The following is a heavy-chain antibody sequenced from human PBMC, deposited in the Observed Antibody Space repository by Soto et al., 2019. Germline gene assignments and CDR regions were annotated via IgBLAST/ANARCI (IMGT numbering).Heavy chain of an antibody. CDR1: GGTFSRYT. J-gene: IGHJ6*02. V-gene: IGHV1-69*02. Sequence: QVQLVQSGAEVKKPGSSVKVSCKASGGTFSRYTFTWVRQAPGQGLEWMGRIIPILDIPNYAQNFQGRVTITADKSTSTATTEHITLTSDDTAVYYHASHFTGALVVGTSPPGGDNYGWDVWGQGTTVTVSS. CDR3: ASHFTGALVVGTSPPGGDNYGWDV. D-gene: IGHD2-15*01. CDR2: IIPILDIP.